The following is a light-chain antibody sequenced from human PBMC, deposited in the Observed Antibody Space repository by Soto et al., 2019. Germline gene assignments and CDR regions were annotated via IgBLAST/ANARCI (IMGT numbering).Light chain of an antibody. CDR2: EAS. V-gene: IGKV3-11*01. CDR1: RRVSSY. Sequence: IVLTQSPATLSSSPGESSTLSCRASRRVSSYLAWYLQKPGQESMLLFYEASHRPTHIPARFSGSGSVTEFNITISSLQSEDSAIYYCEQYNNWRLATFGRGTKVDIK. J-gene: IGKJ4*01. CDR3: EQYNNWRLAT.